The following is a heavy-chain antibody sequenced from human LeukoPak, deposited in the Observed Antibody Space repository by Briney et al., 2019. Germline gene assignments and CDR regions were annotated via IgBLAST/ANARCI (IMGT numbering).Heavy chain of an antibody. Sequence: GESLKISCKGSGYSFTSYWIGWVRQMPGKGLEWMGIIYPGDSDTRYSPSFQGQVTISADKSISTAHLQWSSLRASDTAMYYCARPRESMVVGAFDIWGQGTMVTVSS. J-gene: IGHJ3*02. CDR2: IYPGDSDT. D-gene: IGHD2-15*01. V-gene: IGHV5-51*01. CDR1: GYSFTSYW. CDR3: ARPRESMVVGAFDI.